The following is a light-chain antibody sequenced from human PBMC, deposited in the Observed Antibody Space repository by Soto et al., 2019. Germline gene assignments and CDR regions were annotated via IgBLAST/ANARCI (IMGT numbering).Light chain of an antibody. Sequence: AIRMTQSPSSLPASTGDRVTITCRASQGISSYLAWYQQKPGKAPKLLIYAASTLQSGVPSRFSGSGSGTEFTLTISCLQSEDFATYYCQQYYSYPPTFGQGTKVEIK. CDR1: QGISSY. CDR2: AAS. J-gene: IGKJ1*01. V-gene: IGKV1-8*01. CDR3: QQYYSYPPT.